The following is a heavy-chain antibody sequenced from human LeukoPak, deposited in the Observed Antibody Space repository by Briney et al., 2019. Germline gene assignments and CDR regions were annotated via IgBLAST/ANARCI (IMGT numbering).Heavy chain of an antibody. V-gene: IGHV3-23*01. CDR3: AKGTDYYGSGGHFDF. CDR1: GFTFSSYA. CDR2: ISGGATST. D-gene: IGHD3-10*01. Sequence: PGGFLRLSCAASGFTFSSYAMSWVRQAPGEGLEWVSGISGGATSTDYADSVRGRFSISRDNFKNTVSLQMSSLRAEDTATYYCAKGTDYYGSGGHFDFWGQGALVTVSS. J-gene: IGHJ4*02.